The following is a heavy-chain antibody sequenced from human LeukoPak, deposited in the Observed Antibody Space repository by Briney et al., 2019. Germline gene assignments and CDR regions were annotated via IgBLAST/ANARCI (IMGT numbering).Heavy chain of an antibody. CDR3: ARDREYYGSGSPPLSWFDP. Sequence: NPSETLSLTCTVSGGSISSYYWSWIRQPAGKGLEWIGRIYTSGSTNYNPSLKSRVTISVDKSKNQFSLKLSSVTAADTAVYYCARDREYYGSGSPPLSWFDPWGQGTLVTVSS. CDR1: GGSISSYY. CDR2: IYTSGST. J-gene: IGHJ5*02. D-gene: IGHD3-10*01. V-gene: IGHV4-4*07.